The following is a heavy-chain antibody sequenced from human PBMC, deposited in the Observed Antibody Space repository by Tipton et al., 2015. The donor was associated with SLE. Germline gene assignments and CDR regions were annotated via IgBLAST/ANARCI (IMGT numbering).Heavy chain of an antibody. D-gene: IGHD1-7*01. Sequence: SLRLSCAASGFTFSSYGMHWVRQAPGKGLEWVAFIRYDGSNKYYADSVKGRFTISRDNSKNTLYLQMNSLRAEDTAVYYCAHTGTTDFDYWGQGTLVTVSS. CDR2: IRYDGSNK. CDR3: AHTGTTDFDY. J-gene: IGHJ4*02. CDR1: GFTFSSYG. V-gene: IGHV3-30*02.